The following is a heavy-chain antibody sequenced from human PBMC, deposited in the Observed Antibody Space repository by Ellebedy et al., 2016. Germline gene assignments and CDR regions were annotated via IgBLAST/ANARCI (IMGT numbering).Heavy chain of an antibody. CDR3: ARIGGVSFGERPIDY. CDR2: IYYTVTT. V-gene: IGHV4-59*01. J-gene: IGHJ4*02. Sequence: SETQSLTCIVSGGSISRCYWSWIRQPPGRGLEWIGNIYYTVTTNYNPSLQSRVTISLDTSKNKFSLRLTSVTAADTAVYYCARIGGVSFGERPIDYWGQGTLVTVSS. D-gene: IGHD3-10*01. CDR1: GGSISRCY.